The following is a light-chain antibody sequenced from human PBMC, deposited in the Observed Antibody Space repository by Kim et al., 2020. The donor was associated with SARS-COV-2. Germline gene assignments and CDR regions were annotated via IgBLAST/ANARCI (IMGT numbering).Light chain of an antibody. CDR3: QQYTSSPIT. CDR1: QSVRNGY. CDR2: DAS. V-gene: IGKV3-20*01. Sequence: SPGERATLTCRASQSVRNGYLAWYQQKPGQAPRLLIYDASSRATGIPDRFSGSGSGTDFTLTISRLEPEDFAVYYCQQYTSSPITFGQGTRLEIK. J-gene: IGKJ5*01.